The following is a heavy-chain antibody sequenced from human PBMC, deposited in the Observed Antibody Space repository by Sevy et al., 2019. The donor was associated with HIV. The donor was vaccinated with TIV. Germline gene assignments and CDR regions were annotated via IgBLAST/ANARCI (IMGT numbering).Heavy chain of an antibody. CDR2: RRQDGNEI. CDR3: ARRYFDL. V-gene: IGHV3-7*03. J-gene: IGHJ4*02. Sequence: GGSLRLSCDASGFTFDMYWMQWVRRAPGKGLEWVANRRQDGNEIYYAASVRGRFTISRDNAKGSLYLQMNNLRVEDTATYYCARRYFDLWGQGTLVTVSS. CDR1: GFTFDMYW.